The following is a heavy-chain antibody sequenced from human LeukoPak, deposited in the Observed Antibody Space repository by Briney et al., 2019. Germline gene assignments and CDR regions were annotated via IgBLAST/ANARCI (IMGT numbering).Heavy chain of an antibody. V-gene: IGHV4-61*02. J-gene: IGHJ4*02. D-gene: IGHD3-10*01. CDR1: GGSISSGSYY. Sequence: PSETLSLTCTVSGGSISSGSYYWSWIRQPAGKGLEWIGRIYTSGSTNYNPTLKSRVTISVDTSKNQFSLKLSSVTAADTAVYYCARGAYGSGTYYFDYWGQGTLVSVSS. CDR3: ARGAYGSGTYYFDY. CDR2: IYTSGST.